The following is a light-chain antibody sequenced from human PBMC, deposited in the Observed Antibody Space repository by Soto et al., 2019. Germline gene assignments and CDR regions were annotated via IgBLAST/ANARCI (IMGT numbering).Light chain of an antibody. CDR3: SAFTRSSTYV. CDR1: SSDVGAYNF. CDR2: EVN. Sequence: QSALTQPASVSGSPGQSITISCTGNSSDVGAYNFVSWYQQYPGKAPKVMIYEVNNRPSGVSNRFSGSKSGNTASLTISGLQAEDEADYYCSAFTRSSTYVFGSGTKVTVL. J-gene: IGLJ1*01. V-gene: IGLV2-14*01.